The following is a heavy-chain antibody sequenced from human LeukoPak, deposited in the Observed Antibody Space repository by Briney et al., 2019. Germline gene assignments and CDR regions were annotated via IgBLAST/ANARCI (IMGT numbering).Heavy chain of an antibody. Sequence: PSETLSLTCTVSGGSISSYYWSWIRQPPGKGLEWIGYIYYSGSTNYNPSLKSRVTISVDTSKNQFSLKLSSVTAADTAVYYCARGGRESSSWLYYYYGMDVWGQGTTVTVSS. D-gene: IGHD6-13*01. V-gene: IGHV4-59*08. CDR3: ARGGRESSSWLYYYYGMDV. CDR1: GGSISSYY. J-gene: IGHJ6*02. CDR2: IYYSGST.